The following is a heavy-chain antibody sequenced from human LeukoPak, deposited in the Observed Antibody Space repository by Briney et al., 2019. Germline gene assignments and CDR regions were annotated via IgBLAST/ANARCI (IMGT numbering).Heavy chain of an antibody. CDR3: ARDYPIVGYCSSTSCPLGWFDP. J-gene: IGHJ5*02. D-gene: IGHD2-2*01. CDR1: GGSFSGYY. CDR2: IYYSGST. Sequence: SETLSLTCAVYGGSFSGYYWSWIRQPPGKGLEWIGYIYYSGSTNYNPSLKSRVTMSVDTSKNQFSLKLSSVTAADTAVYYCARDYPIVGYCSSTSCPLGWFDPWGQGTLVTVSS. V-gene: IGHV4-59*12.